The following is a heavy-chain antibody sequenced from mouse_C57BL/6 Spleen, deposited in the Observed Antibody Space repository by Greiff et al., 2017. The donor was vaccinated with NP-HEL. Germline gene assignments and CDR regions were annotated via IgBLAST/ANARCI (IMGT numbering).Heavy chain of an antibody. J-gene: IGHJ2*01. V-gene: IGHV14-1*01. D-gene: IGHD4-1*01. CDR2: IDPEDGDT. CDR3: TTNWEKGDFDY. CDR1: GFNITDYY. Sequence: EVQVVESGAELVRPGASVKLSCPASGFNITDYYMHWVKQRPEQGLAWIGRIDPEDGDTEYAPKFQGKATMTADTSSNTAYLQLSSLTSEDTAVYYCTTNWEKGDFDYWGQGTTLTVSS.